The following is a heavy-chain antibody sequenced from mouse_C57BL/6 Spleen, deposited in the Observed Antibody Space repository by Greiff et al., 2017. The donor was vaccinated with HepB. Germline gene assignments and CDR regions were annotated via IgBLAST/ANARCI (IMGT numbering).Heavy chain of an antibody. Sequence: QVQLQQPGAELVKPGASVKLSCKASGYTFTSYWMHWVKQRPGQGLEWIGMIHPNSGSTNYNEKFKSKATLTVDKSSSTDYMQLSSLTSEDSAVYYCARSGSNPMDYWGQGTSVTVSS. J-gene: IGHJ4*01. CDR2: IHPNSGST. CDR3: ARSGSNPMDY. D-gene: IGHD2-5*01. CDR1: GYTFTSYW. V-gene: IGHV1-64*01.